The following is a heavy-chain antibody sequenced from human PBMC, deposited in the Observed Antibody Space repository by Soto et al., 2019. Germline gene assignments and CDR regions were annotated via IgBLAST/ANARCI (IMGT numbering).Heavy chain of an antibody. CDR3: ASRSRVITGTTEGPVRWFDP. Sequence: GGSLRLSCAASGFTFSSYAMSWVRQAPGKGLEWVSAISGSGGSTYYADSVKGRFTISRDNSKNTLYLQMNSLRAEDTAVYYCASRSRVITGTTEGPVRWFDPWGQGTLVTVSS. V-gene: IGHV3-23*01. J-gene: IGHJ5*02. CDR1: GFTFSSYA. CDR2: ISGSGGST. D-gene: IGHD1-7*01.